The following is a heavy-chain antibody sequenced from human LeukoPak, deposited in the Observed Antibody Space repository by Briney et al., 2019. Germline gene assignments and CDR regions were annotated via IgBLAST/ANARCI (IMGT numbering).Heavy chain of an antibody. J-gene: IGHJ4*02. V-gene: IGHV3-15*01. D-gene: IGHD3-10*01. Sequence: PSETLSLTCTVSGDSIKTDYWSWIRQPAGKGLEWVGRIKSKTDGGTTDYAAPVKGRFTISRDDSKNTLYLQMNSLKTEDTAVYYCTTVRGVTMVRELDYWGQGTLVTVSS. CDR3: TTVRGVTMVRELDY. CDR1: GDSIKTDY. CDR2: IKSKTDGGTT.